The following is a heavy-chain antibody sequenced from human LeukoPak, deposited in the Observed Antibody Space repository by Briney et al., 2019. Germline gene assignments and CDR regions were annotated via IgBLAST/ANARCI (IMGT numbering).Heavy chain of an antibody. CDR3: ARQYSSGWYRFGKDY. CDR2: INPNSGGT. V-gene: IGHV1-2*02. CDR1: GYTFTGYY. J-gene: IGHJ4*02. D-gene: IGHD6-19*01. Sequence: ASVKVSCKASGYTFTGYYMHWVRQAPGQGLEWMGWINPNSGGTNYAQKFQGRVTMTRDTSISSAYMELSRLRSDDTAVYYCARQYSSGWYRFGKDYWGQGTLVTVSS.